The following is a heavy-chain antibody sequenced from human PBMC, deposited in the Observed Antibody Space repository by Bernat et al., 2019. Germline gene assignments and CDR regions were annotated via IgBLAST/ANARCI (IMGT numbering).Heavy chain of an antibody. D-gene: IGHD3-3*01. J-gene: IGHJ4*02. CDR1: GFTFSSYA. CDR3: VKDLRDDFWSGYYDY. CDR2: ISSNGGST. Sequence: EVQLVESGGGLVQPGRSLRLSCSASGFTFSSYAMHWVRQAPGKGLEYVSAISSNGGSTYYADSVKGRFTISRDNSKNTLYLQMSSLRAEDTAVYYGVKDLRDDFWSGYYDYWGQGTLVTVSS. V-gene: IGHV3-64D*06.